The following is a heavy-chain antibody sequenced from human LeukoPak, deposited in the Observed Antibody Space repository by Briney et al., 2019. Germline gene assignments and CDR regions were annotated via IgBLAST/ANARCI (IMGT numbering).Heavy chain of an antibody. D-gene: IGHD3-10*01. Sequence: PGGSLRLSCAASGFTFSSYEMNWVRQAPGKGLERVSYISSSGSTIYYADSVKGRFTISRDNAKNSLYLQMNSLRAEDTAVYYCASLWFGEFWVDYWGQGTLVTVSS. CDR2: ISSSGSTI. J-gene: IGHJ4*02. V-gene: IGHV3-48*03. CDR3: ASLWFGEFWVDY. CDR1: GFTFSSYE.